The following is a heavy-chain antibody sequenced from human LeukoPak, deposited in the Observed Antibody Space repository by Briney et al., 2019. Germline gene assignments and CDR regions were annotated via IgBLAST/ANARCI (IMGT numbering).Heavy chain of an antibody. CDR1: GYTFTGYY. V-gene: IGHV1-2*02. D-gene: IGHD3/OR15-3a*01. Sequence: RASVKVSCKASGYTFTGYYMHWVRQAPGQGLEWMGWINPNSGGTNYAQKFQGRVTMTRDTSISTAYMELSRLRSDDTAVYYCARVLDYSAGLQDYWGQGTLVTVSS. J-gene: IGHJ4*02. CDR3: ARVLDYSAGLQDY. CDR2: INPNSGGT.